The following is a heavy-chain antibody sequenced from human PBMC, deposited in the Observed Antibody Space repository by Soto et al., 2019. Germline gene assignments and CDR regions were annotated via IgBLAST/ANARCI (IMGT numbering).Heavy chain of an antibody. V-gene: IGHV3-30*18. CDR3: AKSSGINYYWFDP. J-gene: IGHJ5*02. Sequence: QVQLVESGGGVVQPGRSLRLSCAASGFTFSSYGMHWVRQAPGKGLEWVAVISYDGSNKYYADSVKGRFTISRDNSKNTLYMQMNSLRAEDTAVYYCAKSSGINYYWFDPWGQGTLVTVSS. D-gene: IGHD3-10*01. CDR2: ISYDGSNK. CDR1: GFTFSSYG.